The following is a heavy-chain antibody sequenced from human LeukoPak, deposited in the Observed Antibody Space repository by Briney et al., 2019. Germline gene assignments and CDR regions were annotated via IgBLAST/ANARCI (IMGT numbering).Heavy chain of an antibody. J-gene: IGHJ4*02. V-gene: IGHV6-1*01. D-gene: IGHD2-21*01. CDR1: GDSVSSNSAA. CDR3: ARGVISIDY. Sequence: SQTLSLTCAISGDSVSSNSAAWDWIRQSPSRGLEWLGRTYYRSRWYSDYAVSVESRITINPDTSKNQFTLQLNSVTPGDTAVYYCARGVISIDYWGQGTLVTVSS. CDR2: TYYRSRWYS.